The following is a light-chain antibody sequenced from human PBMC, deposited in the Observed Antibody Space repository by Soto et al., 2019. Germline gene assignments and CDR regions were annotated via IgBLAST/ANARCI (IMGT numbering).Light chain of an antibody. J-gene: IGKJ4*01. V-gene: IGKV1-6*01. Sequence: AIQMTQSPSSLSASVGDRVIITCRASQGVGRDLGWYQQKPRKAPRLLIYHASTLLSGVPSRFIGSGSGTDFTLTIASLQPEDFATYFCLQDYSNPLTFGGGTKVENK. CDR1: QGVGRD. CDR3: LQDYSNPLT. CDR2: HAS.